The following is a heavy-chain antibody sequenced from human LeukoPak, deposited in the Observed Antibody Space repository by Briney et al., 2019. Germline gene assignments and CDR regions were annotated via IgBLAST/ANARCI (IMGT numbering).Heavy chain of an antibody. Sequence: SETLSLTCTVSGGSISSSYSYWGWIRQPPGKGLEWIGNIYYSGSTYYSPFLTSRVTISVDTSKNQFSLKLSSVTAADTAVYYCASSNSGSFYDAFDIWGQGTMVTVSS. CDR3: ASSNSGSFYDAFDI. CDR1: GGSISSSYSY. CDR2: IYYSGST. D-gene: IGHD1-26*01. V-gene: IGHV4-39*01. J-gene: IGHJ3*02.